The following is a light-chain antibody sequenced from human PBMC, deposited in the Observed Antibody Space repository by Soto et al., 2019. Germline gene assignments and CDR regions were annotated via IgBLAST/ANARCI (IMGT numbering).Light chain of an antibody. Sequence: QSVLTQSSSASASLGSSVKLTCTLSSGHSSYIIAWHQQQPGKAPRYLMKLEGSGSYNKGSGVPDRFSGSSSGADRYLTISKLQFDDEADYYCETWDGNTRMFCGGTKLTVL. V-gene: IGLV4-60*02. CDR3: ETWDGNTRM. CDR1: SGHSSYI. CDR2: LEGSGSY. J-gene: IGLJ3*02.